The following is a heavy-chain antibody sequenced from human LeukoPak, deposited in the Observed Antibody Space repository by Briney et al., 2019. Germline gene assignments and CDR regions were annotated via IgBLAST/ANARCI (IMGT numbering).Heavy chain of an antibody. D-gene: IGHD3-10*01. J-gene: IGHJ4*02. CDR1: DDSISFYY. CDR2: IYYSGST. Sequence: SETLSLTCTVSDDSISFYYWSWIRQTSGKGLEWIGYIYYSGSTNYNPSLKSRVTISVDTSQNQFSLKLSFVTAADTAVYYCARGGIDSFDYWGQGTLVTVSS. CDR3: ARGGIDSFDY. V-gene: IGHV4-59*01.